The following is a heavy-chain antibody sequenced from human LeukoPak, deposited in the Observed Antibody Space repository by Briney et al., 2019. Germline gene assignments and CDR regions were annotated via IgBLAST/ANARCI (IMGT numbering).Heavy chain of an antibody. D-gene: IGHD3-22*01. V-gene: IGHV1-69*13. Sequence: SVKVSCKASGGTFSSYAISWVRQAPGQGLEWMGGIIPIFGTANYAQKFQGRVTITADESTSTAYMELSSLRSEDTAVYYCAREYYYDSSGYYSGYYYYMDVWGKGTTVTISS. CDR1: GGTFSSYA. CDR2: IIPIFGTA. CDR3: AREYYYDSSGYYSGYYYYMDV. J-gene: IGHJ6*03.